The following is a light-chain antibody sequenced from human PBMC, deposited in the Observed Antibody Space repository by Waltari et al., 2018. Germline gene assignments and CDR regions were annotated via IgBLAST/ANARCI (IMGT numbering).Light chain of an antibody. CDR2: GNN. J-gene: IGLJ3*02. CDR1: SSNIGAGHD. CDR3: LARDTTSTRV. V-gene: IGLV1-40*01. Sequence: QSVLTQPPSVSGAPGQRITISCTGSSSNIGAGHDVNCYRVFPGAAPKVLLYGNNNRPAGIPDRLSVSTSGNTASLTITGAPAEDEAEYYCLARDTTSTRVFGGGTRLTV.